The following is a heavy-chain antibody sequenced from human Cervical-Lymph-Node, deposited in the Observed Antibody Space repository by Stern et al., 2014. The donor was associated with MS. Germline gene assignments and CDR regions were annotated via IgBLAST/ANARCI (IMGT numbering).Heavy chain of an antibody. J-gene: IGHJ6*02. CDR1: GYNFSNHL. V-gene: IGHV5-51*03. CDR3: ARSVVPAYYYYYYGMDV. D-gene: IGHD2-2*01. Sequence: EVHLVESGAEVKKPGESLKISCKASGYNFSNHLIAWVRQVPGGGLEWMGIISPGDSDTTYSPSFQGQVTISADKSISTAYLQWSSLQASDTAMYYCARSVVPAYYYYYYGMDVWGQGTTVTVSS. CDR2: ISPGDSDT.